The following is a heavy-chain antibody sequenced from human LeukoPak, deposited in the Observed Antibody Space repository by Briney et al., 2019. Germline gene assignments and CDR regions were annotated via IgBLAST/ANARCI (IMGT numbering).Heavy chain of an antibody. D-gene: IGHD1-26*01. Sequence: SETLSLTCTVSGYSISSGYYWGWIRQPPGRGLEWIASIYHRGSTHYNPSLASLKSRVTISGDTSKNQFSLKLSSVTAADTAVYYCARYREVGATVDYWGQGTLVTVSS. CDR3: ARYREVGATVDY. J-gene: IGHJ4*02. CDR2: IYHRGST. V-gene: IGHV4-38-2*02. CDR1: GYSISSGYY.